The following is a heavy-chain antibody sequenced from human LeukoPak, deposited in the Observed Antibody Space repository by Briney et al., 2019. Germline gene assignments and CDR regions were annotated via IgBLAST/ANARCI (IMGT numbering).Heavy chain of an antibody. CDR1: GGSISSSSYY. Sequence: SQTLSLTCTDPGGSISSSSYYWGWIRQPPGKGLEWIEYIYYSGSTNYNPSLKNRVTISVDTSKNQFSLKLSSLTAADTAVYYCASSGVDGYTGTHYFDYWGQGTLVTVSS. D-gene: IGHD5-24*01. V-gene: IGHV4-61*05. CDR2: IYYSGST. J-gene: IGHJ4*02. CDR3: ASSGVDGYTGTHYFDY.